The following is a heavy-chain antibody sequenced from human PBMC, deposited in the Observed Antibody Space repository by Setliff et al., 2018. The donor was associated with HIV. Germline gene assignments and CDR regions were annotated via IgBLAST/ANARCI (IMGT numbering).Heavy chain of an antibody. CDR1: GGTFSSYA. CDR2: IIPIFGTT. J-gene: IGHJ3*02. D-gene: IGHD3-22*01. Sequence: VASVKVSCKASGGTFSSYAISWVRQAPGQGLEWMGGIIPIFGTTNYAQKFQGRVTMTRDTSTSTVYMELSSLRSEDTAVYYCARPYDSSGSHAFDIWGQGTMVTVS. CDR3: ARPYDSSGSHAFDI. V-gene: IGHV1-69*05.